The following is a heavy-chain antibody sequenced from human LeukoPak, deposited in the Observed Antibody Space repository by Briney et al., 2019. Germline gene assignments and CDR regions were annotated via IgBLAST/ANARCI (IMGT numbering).Heavy chain of an antibody. CDR1: GGSHTHVLCY. V-gene: IGHV4-31*03. Sequence: SETLSLTCTWSGGSHTHVLCYGTWIRQHPGKGLEWIGYIYYSGSTYYNPSLKSRVVISVDTSKNQFSLKLKSVTAADTAVYYCPRDRRILRFIVLNSGGQGTMVTVSS. CDR3: PRDRRILRFIVLNS. J-gene: IGHJ3*01. CDR2: IYYSGST. D-gene: IGHD3-16*02.